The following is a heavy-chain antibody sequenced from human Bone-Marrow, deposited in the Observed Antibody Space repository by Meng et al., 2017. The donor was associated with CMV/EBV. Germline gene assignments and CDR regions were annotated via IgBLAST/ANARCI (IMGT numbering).Heavy chain of an antibody. Sequence: SETLSLTCAVYGGSFSGYYWSWIRQPPGKGLEWIGEINHSGSTNYNPSLKSRVTMTRDTSTSTVYMELSSLRSEDTAVYYCARDRCSSTSCLMGYYYGMDVWGQGTTVTVSS. V-gene: IGHV4-34*10. CDR2: INHSGST. CDR3: ARDRCSSTSCLMGYYYGMDV. J-gene: IGHJ6*02. D-gene: IGHD2-2*01. CDR1: GGSFSGYY.